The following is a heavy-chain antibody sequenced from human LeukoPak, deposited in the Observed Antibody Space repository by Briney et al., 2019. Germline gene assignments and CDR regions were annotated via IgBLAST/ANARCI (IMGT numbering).Heavy chain of an antibody. J-gene: IGHJ4*02. CDR3: ARGVAGYGPYDY. D-gene: IGHD5-12*01. Sequence: PPETLSLTCTVSGDSISTYYWSWIRQPPGKGLEWIGYMYYSGSTNYNPSLKSRVTISLDTPKNQFSLRLNSVTAAGTAVYYCARGVAGYGPYDYWGQGTLVTVSS. CDR1: GDSISTYY. V-gene: IGHV4-59*01. CDR2: MYYSGST.